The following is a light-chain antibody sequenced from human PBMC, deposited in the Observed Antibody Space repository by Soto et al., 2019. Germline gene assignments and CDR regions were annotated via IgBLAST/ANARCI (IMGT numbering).Light chain of an antibody. CDR2: GAS. CDR1: QSVSSY. CDR3: QQYGSSPFT. Sequence: EIVLTQSPATLSLSPGERATLSCRASQSVSSYLAWYQQKPGQGPRLLIYGASSRATGIPDRFSGSGSGTDFTLTISRLEPEDFAVYYCQQYGSSPFTFGPGTKVDTK. J-gene: IGKJ3*01. V-gene: IGKV3-20*01.